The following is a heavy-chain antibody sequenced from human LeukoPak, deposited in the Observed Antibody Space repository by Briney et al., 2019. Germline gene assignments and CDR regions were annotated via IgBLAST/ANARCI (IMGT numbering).Heavy chain of an antibody. Sequence: PSETLSLTCTVSGGSISTTGYYWAWIRQPPGKGLEWIASIYYSGSTYYNPSLKSRVTISVDTSKNQFSLKLSSVTAADTAVYYCARGSKYSSRHYYFDYWGQGTLVTVSS. CDR1: GGSISTTGYY. V-gene: IGHV4-39*07. D-gene: IGHD6-6*01. J-gene: IGHJ4*02. CDR2: IYYSGST. CDR3: ARGSKYSSRHYYFDY.